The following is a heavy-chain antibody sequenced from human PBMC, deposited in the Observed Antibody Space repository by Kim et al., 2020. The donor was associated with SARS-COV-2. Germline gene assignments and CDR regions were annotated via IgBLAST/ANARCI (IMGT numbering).Heavy chain of an antibody. CDR3: TRSTSGTS. Sequence: GGSLRLSCAASGFIFSNYEMNWVRQAPGKGLEWVSYIGGSGRTTYYADSVKGRFIISRDNAKNSLYLQMNSLRAEDTAVYYCTRSTSGTSWGQGTLVTVS. CDR2: IGGSGRTT. CDR1: GFIFSNYE. J-gene: IGHJ5*02. V-gene: IGHV3-48*03. D-gene: IGHD1-26*01.